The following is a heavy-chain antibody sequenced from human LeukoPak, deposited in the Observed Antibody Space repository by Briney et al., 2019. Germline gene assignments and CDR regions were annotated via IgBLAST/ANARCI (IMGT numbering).Heavy chain of an antibody. V-gene: IGHV4-30-2*01. CDR3: ARADDYSFDY. CDR1: GGSISSGGYY. CDR2: IYHSGST. J-gene: IGHJ4*02. Sequence: PSETLSLTCTVSGGSISSGGYYWSWIRQPPGKGLEWIGYIYHSGSTYYNPSLKSRVTISVDRSKNQFSLKLSSVTAADTAVYYCARADDYSFDYWGQGTLVTVSS. D-gene: IGHD4-11*01.